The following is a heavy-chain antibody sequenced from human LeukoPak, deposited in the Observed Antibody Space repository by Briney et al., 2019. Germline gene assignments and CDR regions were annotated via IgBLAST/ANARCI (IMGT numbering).Heavy chain of an antibody. V-gene: IGHV3-30*02. CDR2: IRYDGSNK. D-gene: IGHD3-22*01. CDR1: GFTFSSHG. Sequence: GSLRLSCAASGFTFSSHGMHWVRQAPGKGLEWVAFIRYDGSNKNYADSVKGRFTISRDNSKSTLYLQMNSLRAEDTAVYYCAKLEKAIVVVILIDYWGQGTLVTVSS. CDR3: AKLEKAIVVVILIDY. J-gene: IGHJ4*02.